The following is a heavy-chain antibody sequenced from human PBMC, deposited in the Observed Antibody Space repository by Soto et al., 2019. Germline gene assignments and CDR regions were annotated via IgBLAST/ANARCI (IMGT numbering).Heavy chain of an antibody. V-gene: IGHV3-33*01. D-gene: IGHD1-26*01. Sequence: GGSLRLSCAASGFTFSNYGMHWVRQAPGKGLEWVAIIWHDGNNKYYADSVRGRFIISRDNSKNRLYLQMNSLRAEDTAVYYCASDLVGASDSYGLDVWGQGTPVTV. CDR1: GFTFSNYG. CDR3: ASDLVGASDSYGLDV. CDR2: IWHDGNNK. J-gene: IGHJ6*02.